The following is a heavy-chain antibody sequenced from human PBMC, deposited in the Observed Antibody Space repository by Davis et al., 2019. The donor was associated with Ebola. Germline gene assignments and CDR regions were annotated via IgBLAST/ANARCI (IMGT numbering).Heavy chain of an antibody. D-gene: IGHD6-13*01. CDR2: IYYSGST. J-gene: IGHJ4*02. Sequence: SETLSLTCTVSGGSVSSGSYYWSWIRQPPGKGLEWIGYIYYSGSTNYNPSLKSRVTISVDTSKNQFSLKLSSVTAADTAVYYCARVYSSSWYALDYWGQGTLVTVSS. CDR1: GGSVSSGSYY. CDR3: ARVYSSSWYALDY. V-gene: IGHV4-61*01.